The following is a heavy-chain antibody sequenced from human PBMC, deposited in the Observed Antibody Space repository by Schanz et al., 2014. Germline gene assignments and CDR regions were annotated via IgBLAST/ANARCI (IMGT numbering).Heavy chain of an antibody. CDR2: ISGSGGST. V-gene: IGHV3-21*06. CDR3: ARDNYYGSGSCAY. D-gene: IGHD3-10*01. CDR1: GFTFSSYG. J-gene: IGHJ4*02. Sequence: EVQLVESGGGLVQPGGSLRLSCGGSGFTFSSYGMHWVRQAPGKGLEWVSGISGSGGSTYYADSVKGRFTISRDNAKNSMYLHMKSLRGEDTAVYYCARDNYYGSGSCAYWGQGTLXTVSS.